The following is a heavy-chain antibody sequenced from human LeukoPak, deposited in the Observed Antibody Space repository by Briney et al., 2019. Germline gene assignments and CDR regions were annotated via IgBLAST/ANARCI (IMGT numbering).Heavy chain of an antibody. V-gene: IGHV3-23*01. J-gene: IGHJ4*02. CDR2: ISGSGGST. CDR3: AKDPILPHYFDY. CDR1: GFTFSSYG. Sequence: GGSLRLSCAASGFTFSSYGMSWVRQAPGKGLEWVSAISGSGGSTYYADSVKGRFTISRDNSKNTLYLQMNSLRAEDTAVYYCAKDPILPHYFDYWGQGTLVTVSS. D-gene: IGHD2-21*01.